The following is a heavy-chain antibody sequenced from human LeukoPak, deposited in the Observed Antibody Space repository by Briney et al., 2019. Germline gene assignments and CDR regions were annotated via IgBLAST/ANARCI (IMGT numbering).Heavy chain of an antibody. J-gene: IGHJ5*02. CDR1: GGSISYYY. CDR2: IYYSGST. D-gene: IGHD4-17*01. CDR3: ARHYGP. V-gene: IGHV4-59*08. Sequence: SETLSLTCTVSGGSISYYYWSWIRQPPGKGLEWIGYIYYSGSTYYNPSLKSRVTISVDTSRNQFSLNLSSVTAADTAVYYCARHYGPWGQGTLVAVSS.